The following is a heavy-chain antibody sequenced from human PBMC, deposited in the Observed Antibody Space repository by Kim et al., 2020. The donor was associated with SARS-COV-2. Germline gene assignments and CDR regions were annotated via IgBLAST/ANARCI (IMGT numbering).Heavy chain of an antibody. Sequence: GGSLRLSCAASGFTFSTYSMIWVRQAPGKGLEWFSYISGSSTSIYYADSVKGRFTISRDNVKNSLYLQMNSLRDEDTAVYYCARRWGCSNGVCYWGMDVWGQGTTVTVSS. CDR3: ARRWGCSNGVCYWGMDV. CDR1: GFTFSTYS. V-gene: IGHV3-48*02. J-gene: IGHJ6*02. D-gene: IGHD2-8*01. CDR2: ISGSSTSI.